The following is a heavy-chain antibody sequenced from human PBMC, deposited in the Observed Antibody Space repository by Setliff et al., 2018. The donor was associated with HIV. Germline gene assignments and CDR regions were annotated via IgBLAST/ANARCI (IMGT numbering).Heavy chain of an antibody. D-gene: IGHD5-12*01. CDR1: GYNFATYY. Sequence: PGESLKISCRTSGYNFATYYIAWVRQMPGKGPEWMGSVNPGDSSTKYTPSLQGQVTMSADKLINTAYLQWSSLKASDTAMYYCATRLLGYSGYGYWGQGTLVTVSS. V-gene: IGHV5-51*01. J-gene: IGHJ4*02. CDR2: VNPGDSST. CDR3: ATRLLGYSGYGY.